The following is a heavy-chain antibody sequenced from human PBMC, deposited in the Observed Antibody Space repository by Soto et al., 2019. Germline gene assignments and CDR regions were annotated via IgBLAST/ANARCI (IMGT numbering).Heavy chain of an antibody. J-gene: IGHJ4*02. CDR3: VRSRGGEYFGEQLS. Sequence: GGSLRLSCAASGFTSGFTFSSYSMNWVRQAPGKGLEWVSYISSSSSTIYYADSVKGRFTISRDNANSFLYLQMNSLRAGDTAVYYCVRSRGGEYFGEQLSWGQGTLVTVSS. D-gene: IGHD3-10*01. CDR2: ISSSSSTI. V-gene: IGHV3-48*01. CDR1: GFTFSSYS.